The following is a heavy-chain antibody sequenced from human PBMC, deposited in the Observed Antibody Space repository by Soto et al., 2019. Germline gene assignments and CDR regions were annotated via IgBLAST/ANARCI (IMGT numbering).Heavy chain of an antibody. CDR1: GFTFSSYG. D-gene: IGHD1-26*01. J-gene: IGHJ3*02. CDR3: ERANRWELLGAFDI. Sequence: EGSLRLSCAASGFTFSSYGMHWVRQAPGKGLEWVAVIWYDGSNKYYADSVKGRFTISRDNSKNTLYLQMNSLRAEDTAVYYCERANRWELLGAFDIWGQGTMVTVSS. CDR2: IWYDGSNK. V-gene: IGHV3-33*01.